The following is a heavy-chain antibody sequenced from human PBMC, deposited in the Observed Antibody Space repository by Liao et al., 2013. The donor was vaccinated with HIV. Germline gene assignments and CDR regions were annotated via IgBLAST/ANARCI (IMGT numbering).Heavy chain of an antibody. CDR1: GDSISSGDYY. CDR3: ARSGSYDGLKYYFDY. CDR2: IYYSGST. D-gene: IGHD1-26*01. J-gene: IGHJ4*02. V-gene: IGHV4-30-4*08. Sequence: QVQLQESGPGLVKPSQTLSLTCTVSGDSISSGDYYWSWIRQPPGKGLEWIGYIYYSGSTYYNPSLKSRLTISVDTSKNQFSLRLSSVTAADTAIYYCARSGSYDGLKYYFDYWGRGNPWSSSPQ.